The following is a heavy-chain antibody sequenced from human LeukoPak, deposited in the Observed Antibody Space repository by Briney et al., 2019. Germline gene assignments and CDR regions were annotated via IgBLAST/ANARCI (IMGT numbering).Heavy chain of an antibody. CDR2: IYTSGST. D-gene: IGHD5-24*01. Sequence: SETLSLTCTVSGGSISSYYWSWIRQPPGKGLEWIGYIYTSGSTNYNPSLKSRVTISVDTSKNQFSLKLSSVTAADTAVYYCARMRDGYNYGPFDYWGQGTLVTVSS. J-gene: IGHJ4*02. CDR3: ARMRDGYNYGPFDY. V-gene: IGHV4-4*09. CDR1: GGSISSYY.